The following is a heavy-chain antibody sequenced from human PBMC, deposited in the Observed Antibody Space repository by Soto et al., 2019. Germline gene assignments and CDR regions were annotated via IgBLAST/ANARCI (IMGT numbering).Heavy chain of an antibody. J-gene: IGHJ3*02. Sequence: WLSLRHSCGAAGFTFSGYAMSCVRQTPGKGLEWVSAISGSGGSTYYADSVKGRFTISRDNSKNTLYLQMNSLRAEDTAVYYCAKTRGYDGRRDAFDIWGQGTMVTVSS. CDR1: GFTFSGYA. D-gene: IGHD5-18*01. CDR3: AKTRGYDGRRDAFDI. CDR2: ISGSGGST. V-gene: IGHV3-23*01.